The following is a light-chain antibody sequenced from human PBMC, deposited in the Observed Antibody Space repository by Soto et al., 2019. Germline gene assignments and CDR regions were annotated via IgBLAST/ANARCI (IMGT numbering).Light chain of an antibody. CDR3: QQYDEWRPSYT. CDR2: GAS. J-gene: IGKJ2*01. Sequence: IMMTQSPATLSVSPGERATLSCRASQSVSSNLAWYQQKPGQAPRLLIYGASTRATGIPARISGSGSGTEFTLTISSLQSEDFSVYYCQQYDEWRPSYTVGQGTKLEIK. V-gene: IGKV3-15*01. CDR1: QSVSSN.